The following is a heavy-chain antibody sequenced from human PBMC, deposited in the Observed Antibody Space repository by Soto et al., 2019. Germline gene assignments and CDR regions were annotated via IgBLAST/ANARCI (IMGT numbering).Heavy chain of an antibody. J-gene: IGHJ4*02. D-gene: IGHD3-16*01. Sequence: VQLVESGGGLVQPGGSLRLSCAASGFTLSKHWMHWVRRAPGKGLVCVARINIDASDTASADSVKGRFTISRYNANDTLYLQMNSLRIEDTAVYYCAREERYVANFDYWGQGSPVTVSS. CDR1: GFTLSKHW. V-gene: IGHV3-74*01. CDR3: AREERYVANFDY. CDR2: INIDASDT.